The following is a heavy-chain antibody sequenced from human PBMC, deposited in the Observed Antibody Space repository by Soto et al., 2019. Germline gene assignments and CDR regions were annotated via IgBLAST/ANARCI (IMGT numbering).Heavy chain of an antibody. J-gene: IGHJ5*02. Sequence: SETLSLSCTVSGGSISSGDYYWSWIRQPPGKGLEWIGYIYYSGSTYYNPSLKSRVTISVDTSKNQFSLKLSSVTAADTAVYYCARCINGVFLNWFDPWGQGTLVTVSS. CDR2: IYYSGST. CDR3: ARCINGVFLNWFDP. V-gene: IGHV4-30-4*01. CDR1: GGSISSGDYY. D-gene: IGHD2-8*01.